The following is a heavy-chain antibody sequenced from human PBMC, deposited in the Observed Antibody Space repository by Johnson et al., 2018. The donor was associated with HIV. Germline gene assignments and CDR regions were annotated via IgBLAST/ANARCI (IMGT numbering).Heavy chain of an antibody. CDR1: GFTFSSYD. CDR3: ARDRGRTSPFGVVIMDAFDI. V-gene: IGHV3-20*04. J-gene: IGHJ3*02. D-gene: IGHD3-3*01. Sequence: MLLVESGGGLAQPGGSLRLSCAASGFTFSSYDMHWVRQATGKGLEWVSGINWNGGSTGYADSVKGRFTISRDNAKNSLYLQMNSLRAEDTALYYCARDRGRTSPFGVVIMDAFDIWGQGTMVTVSS. CDR2: INWNGGST.